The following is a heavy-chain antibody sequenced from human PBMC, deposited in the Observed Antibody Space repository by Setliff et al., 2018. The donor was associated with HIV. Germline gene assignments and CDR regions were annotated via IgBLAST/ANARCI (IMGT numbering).Heavy chain of an antibody. CDR2: IYHSGTT. Sequence: PSETLSLTCTVSGYSISSGYYWGWIRQPLGKGLEWIGSIYHSGTTNYNSSLKSRVTISVDTSKNQFSLKLSSVTAADTAVYYCARQDYYYDSSGYYRWWEPFSWYFDLWGRGTLVTVSS. CDR1: GYSISSGYY. V-gene: IGHV4-38-2*02. CDR3: ARQDYYYDSSGYYRWWEPFSWYFDL. J-gene: IGHJ2*01. D-gene: IGHD3-22*01.